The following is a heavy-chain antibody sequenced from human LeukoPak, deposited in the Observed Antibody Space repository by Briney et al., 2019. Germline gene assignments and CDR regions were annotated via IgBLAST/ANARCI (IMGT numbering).Heavy chain of an antibody. D-gene: IGHD3-9*01. V-gene: IGHV3-74*01. Sequence: PGGSLRLSCAASGFTFSSYWMHWVRQAPGKGLVWVSRINSDGSSTSYTDSVKGRFTISRDNAKNTLYLQMNSLRAEDTAVYYCARDRNDILTGNFDCWGQGTLVTVSS. CDR3: ARDRNDILTGNFDC. J-gene: IGHJ4*02. CDR1: GFTFSSYW. CDR2: INSDGSST.